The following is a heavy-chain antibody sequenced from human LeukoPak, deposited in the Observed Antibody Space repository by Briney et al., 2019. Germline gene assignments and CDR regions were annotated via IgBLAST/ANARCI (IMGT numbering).Heavy chain of an antibody. CDR2: IYTSGST. CDR1: GGSISSYY. CDR3: ARDRDNYYDYVWGSYRNNWFDP. J-gene: IGHJ5*02. V-gene: IGHV4-4*07. D-gene: IGHD3-16*02. Sequence: SETLSLTCTVSGGSISSYYWSWIRQPAGKGLEWIGRIYTSGSTNYNPSLKSRVTMSVDTSKNQFSLELSSVTAADTAVYYCARDRDNYYDYVWGSYRNNWFDPWGQGTLVTVSS.